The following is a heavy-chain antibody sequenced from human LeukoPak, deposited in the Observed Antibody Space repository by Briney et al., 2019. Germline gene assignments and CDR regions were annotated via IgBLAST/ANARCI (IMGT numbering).Heavy chain of an antibody. CDR1: GFTFSEFE. Sequence: GGSLRVSCAGSGFTFSEFERNWVRQAPGKGLEWVSDISSGGTTIFYADSVKGRFTISRDNAKNSLYLQMNSLRDEDTAIYYCTRGLVVWGQGALVTVSS. J-gene: IGHJ1*01. CDR2: ISSGGTTI. D-gene: IGHD2-2*01. V-gene: IGHV3-48*03. CDR3: TRGLVV.